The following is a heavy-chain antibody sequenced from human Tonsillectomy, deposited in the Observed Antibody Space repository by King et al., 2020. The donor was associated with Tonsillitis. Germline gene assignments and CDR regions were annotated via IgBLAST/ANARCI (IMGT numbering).Heavy chain of an antibody. J-gene: IGHJ6*02. V-gene: IGHV4-30-4*01. Sequence: QPQESGPGLVKPSQTLSLTCTVSGGSISSGDYYWSWIRQPPGKGLEWIGYIYYSGSTYYNPSLKSRVTISVDPSKSQFSLKLSSVTAADTAVYYCARGSPPVVWFGESYMDVWGQGTTVTVSS. CDR2: IYYSGST. CDR3: ARGSPPVVWFGESYMDV. D-gene: IGHD3-10*01. CDR1: GGSISSGDYY.